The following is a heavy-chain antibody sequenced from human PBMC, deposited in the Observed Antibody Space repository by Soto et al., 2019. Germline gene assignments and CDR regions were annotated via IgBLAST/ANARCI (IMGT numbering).Heavy chain of an antibody. CDR2: INPNSGGT. CDR1: GYTFTGYY. D-gene: IGHD2-15*01. J-gene: IGHJ5*02. V-gene: IGHV1-2*02. Sequence: QVQLVQSGAEVKKPGASVKVSCKASGYTFTGYYMHWVRQAPGQGLEWMGWINPNSGGTNYAQKFQGGDTMTRHTSISTAYMELSRLRSDDTAVYYCARERDAVRRIPKNWFDPWGQGTLVTVSS. CDR3: ARERDAVRRIPKNWFDP.